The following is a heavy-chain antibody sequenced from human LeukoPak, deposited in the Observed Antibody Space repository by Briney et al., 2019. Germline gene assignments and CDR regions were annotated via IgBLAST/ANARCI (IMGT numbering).Heavy chain of an antibody. Sequence: PGGSLRLSCAASGFTFSSYAMDWVRQAPGKGLEWVSAISGSGGSTYYADSVKGRFTISRDNSKNTLYLQMNSLGAEDTAVYYCAKDRYRGSSTPRYFDYWGQGTLVTVSS. CDR2: ISGSGGST. J-gene: IGHJ4*02. CDR3: AKDRYRGSSTPRYFDY. D-gene: IGHD1-26*01. V-gene: IGHV3-23*01. CDR1: GFTFSSYA.